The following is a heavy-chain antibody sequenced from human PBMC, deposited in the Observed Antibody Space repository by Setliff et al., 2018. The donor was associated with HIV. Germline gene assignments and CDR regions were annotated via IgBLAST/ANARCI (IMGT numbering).Heavy chain of an antibody. V-gene: IGHV3-11*03. CDR2: ITGSSSYT. D-gene: IGHD3-22*01. CDR1: TFSVSEYA. CDR3: VKDADSSGKPGIS. Sequence: PGGSLRLSCAASTFSVSEYAMSWVRQAPGKGLEWVSYITGSSSYTNYADYVKGRFTIARDNVENVVYLQMNSLRVDDTAVYYCVKDADSSGKPGISWGQGTQVTVSS. J-gene: IGHJ4*02.